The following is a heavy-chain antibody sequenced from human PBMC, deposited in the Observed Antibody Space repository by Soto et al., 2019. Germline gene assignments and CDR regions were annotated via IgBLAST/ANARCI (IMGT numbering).Heavy chain of an antibody. D-gene: IGHD1-26*01. J-gene: IGHJ5*01. CDR2: VSYDGKNK. Sequence: QVQLVESGGGVVQPGRSRTLSCVASGFTFRLYGMHWVRQAPGKGLEWVAAVSYDGKNKWYGDSVQGRFTISRDNSKNTVFLQMSSLRTEDTAVYYCARGREVAAVQDSWGQGIVVAVSS. CDR3: ARGREVAAVQDS. CDR1: GFTFRLYG. V-gene: IGHV3-30*03.